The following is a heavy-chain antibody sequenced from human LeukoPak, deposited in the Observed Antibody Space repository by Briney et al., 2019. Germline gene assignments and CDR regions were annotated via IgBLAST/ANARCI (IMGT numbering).Heavy chain of an antibody. D-gene: IGHD3-10*01. Sequence: ASVKVSCKASGYTFTNYVMNWVRQAPGQGLEWMGWIYTNTGNPTYAQDFTGRFVFSLDTSVSTAYLQISSLKAEDTAVYYCARLIGGSGSYLRYWGQGTLVTVSS. CDR1: GYTFTNYV. CDR2: IYTNTGNP. CDR3: ARLIGGSGSYLRY. V-gene: IGHV7-4-1*02. J-gene: IGHJ4*02.